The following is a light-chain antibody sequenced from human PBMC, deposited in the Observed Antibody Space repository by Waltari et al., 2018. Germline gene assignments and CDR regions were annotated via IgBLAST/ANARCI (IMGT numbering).Light chain of an antibody. V-gene: IGKV3-20*01. CDR3: QQYGSSPPWYT. Sequence: EIVLTQSPGTLSLSPGERATLSCRASPSVSSSYLAWYQQKPGQAPRLLIYGASSRATGIPDRVSGSGSGTDFTLTISRLEPEDFAVYYCQQYGSSPPWYTFGQGTKLEIK. J-gene: IGKJ2*01. CDR1: PSVSSSY. CDR2: GAS.